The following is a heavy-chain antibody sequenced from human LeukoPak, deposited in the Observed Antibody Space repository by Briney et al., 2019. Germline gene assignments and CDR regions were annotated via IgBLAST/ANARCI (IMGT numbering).Heavy chain of an antibody. D-gene: IGHD4-23*01. CDR1: GFMFGGYA. J-gene: IGHJ4*02. CDR3: SRAVAHLDY. CDR2: IRSESCGGAT. Sequence: GRSLRLSCTASGFMFGGYAVSWVRQAPGKGLEWVGFIRSESCGGATEYAASVKGRFTISRDDSKSIAYLQMNSLKTEDTAVYYCSRAVAHLDYWGQGTLVTVSS. V-gene: IGHV3-49*04.